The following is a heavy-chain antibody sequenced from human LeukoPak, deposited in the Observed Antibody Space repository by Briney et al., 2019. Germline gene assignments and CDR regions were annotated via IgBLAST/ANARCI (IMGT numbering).Heavy chain of an antibody. D-gene: IGHD4-11*01. CDR2: IWYDGSNK. CDR3: AKDHTVTTLGYMDV. J-gene: IGHJ6*03. CDR1: GFTFSSYG. Sequence: GRSLGLSCAASGFTFSSYGMHWVRQAPGKGLEWVAVIWYDGSNKYYADSVKGRFTISRDNSKNTLYLQMNSLRAEDTAVYYCAKDHTVTTLGYMDVWGKGTTVTVSS. V-gene: IGHV3-33*06.